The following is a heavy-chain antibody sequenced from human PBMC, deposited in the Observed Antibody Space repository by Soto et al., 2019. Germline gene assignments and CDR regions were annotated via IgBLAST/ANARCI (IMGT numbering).Heavy chain of an antibody. CDR3: TRIAYNYGPGDY. CDR2: SRNKANSFGT. Sequence: RSRNKANSFGTAYAPSVKGRFTISRDDSKSSLYLQMNSLKTDDTAVYYCTRIAYNYGPGDYWGQGTLVTVSS. V-gene: IGHV3-72*01. D-gene: IGHD2-21*01. J-gene: IGHJ4*02.